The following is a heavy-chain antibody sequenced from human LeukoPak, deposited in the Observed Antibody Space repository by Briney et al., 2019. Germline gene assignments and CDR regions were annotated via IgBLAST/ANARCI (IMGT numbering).Heavy chain of an antibody. CDR1: GGSISSGSDY. J-gene: IGHJ3*02. Sequence: SQTLSLTCTVSGGSISSGSDYWSWIRQPAGKGLECIGRIYTSGSTNYNPSLKSRVTISVDTSKNQFSLKLSSVTAADTAVYYCARAYYDFWSGYYKVAFDIWGQGTMVTVSS. V-gene: IGHV4-61*02. CDR2: IYTSGST. CDR3: ARAYYDFWSGYYKVAFDI. D-gene: IGHD3-3*01.